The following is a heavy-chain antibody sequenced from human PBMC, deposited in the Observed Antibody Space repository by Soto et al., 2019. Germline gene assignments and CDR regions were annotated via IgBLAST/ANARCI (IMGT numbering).Heavy chain of an antibody. CDR2: ISGSGGTT. CDR1: GFTFSSYA. V-gene: IGHV3-23*01. J-gene: IGHJ5*02. D-gene: IGHD2-2*01. CDR3: AKGGAQLLHYNWFDP. Sequence: PGGSMRLSCAASGFTFSSYAMSWVRQNTGKGLEWVSAISGSGGTTYYADSVKGRFTISRDNSKNTLYLQMNSLRAEDTAVYYCAKGGAQLLHYNWFDPWGQGTLVTVSS.